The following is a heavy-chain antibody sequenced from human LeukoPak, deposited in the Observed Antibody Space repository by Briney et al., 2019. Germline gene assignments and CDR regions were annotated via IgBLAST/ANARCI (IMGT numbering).Heavy chain of an antibody. V-gene: IGHV3-21*01. D-gene: IGHD2-2*01. CDR1: GFTFSDYT. CDR2: IGTAGNYI. Sequence: GGSLRLSCAASGFTFSDYTMNWVRQAPGKGLEWLSSIGTAGNYIFYADSVQGRFTISRDNANDSLYLEMKSLRVEDTATYYCATNLFCASASCLWGQGTLVTVSS. J-gene: IGHJ4*02. CDR3: ATNLFCASASCL.